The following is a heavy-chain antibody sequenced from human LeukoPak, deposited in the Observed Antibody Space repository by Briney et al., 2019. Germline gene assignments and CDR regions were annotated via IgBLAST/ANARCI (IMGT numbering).Heavy chain of an antibody. CDR2: IIPIFGTA. Sequence: SVKVSCKASGYTFTSYGISWVRQAPGQGLEWMGGIIPIFGTANYAQKFQGRVTITTDESTSTAYMELSSLRSEDTAVYYCARGLGTGTKGIDYYYYMDVWGKGTTVTVSS. CDR3: ARGLGTGTKGIDYYYYMDV. V-gene: IGHV1-69*05. J-gene: IGHJ6*03. D-gene: IGHD1-1*01. CDR1: GYTFTSYG.